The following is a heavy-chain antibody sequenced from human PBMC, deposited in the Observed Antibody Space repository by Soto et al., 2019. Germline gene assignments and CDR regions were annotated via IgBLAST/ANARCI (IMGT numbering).Heavy chain of an antibody. CDR3: AGSDRYTYYYYGMDV. CDR1: SYTFTSYG. V-gene: IGHV1-18*01. D-gene: IGHD2-2*02. CDR2: ISAYNGNT. Sequence: QVQLVQSGAEVKKPGASVKVSCKASSYTFTSYGISWVRQAPGQGLEWMGWISAYNGNTNYAQKLQGRVTMTTDTSTSTAYMELRSLRSDDTAVYYCAGSDRYTYYYYGMDVWGQGTTVTVSS. J-gene: IGHJ6*02.